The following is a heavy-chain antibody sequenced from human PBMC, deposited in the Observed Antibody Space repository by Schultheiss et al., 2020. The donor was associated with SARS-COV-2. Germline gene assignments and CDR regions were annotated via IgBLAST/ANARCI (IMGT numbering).Heavy chain of an antibody. Sequence: GSLRLSCAVYGGSFSGYYWSWIRQPPGKGLEWIGEINHSGSTNYNPSLKSRVTISVDTSKNQFSLKLSSVTAADTAVYYCARGISCSGGSCYLPFFDYWGQGTLVTVSS. V-gene: IGHV4-34*01. J-gene: IGHJ4*02. CDR1: GGSFSGYY. D-gene: IGHD2-15*01. CDR3: ARGISCSGGSCYLPFFDY. CDR2: INHSGST.